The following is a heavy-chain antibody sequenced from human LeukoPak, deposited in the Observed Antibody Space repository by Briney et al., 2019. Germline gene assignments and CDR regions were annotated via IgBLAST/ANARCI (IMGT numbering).Heavy chain of an antibody. CDR3: AKEGGVGCSSTSCYFDY. D-gene: IGHD2-2*01. CDR2: INSDGSST. V-gene: IGHV3-74*01. J-gene: IGHJ4*02. CDR1: GFTLTSYW. Sequence: GGSLRLSCAASGFTLTSYWMHWVRQAPGKGLVWVSRINSDGSSTSYADSVRGRFTISRDNAKNTLYLQMNSLRAEDTAVYYCAKEGGVGCSSTSCYFDYWGQGTLVTVSS.